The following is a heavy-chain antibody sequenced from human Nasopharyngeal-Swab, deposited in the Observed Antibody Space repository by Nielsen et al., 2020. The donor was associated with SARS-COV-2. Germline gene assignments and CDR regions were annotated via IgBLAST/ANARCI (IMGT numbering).Heavy chain of an antibody. D-gene: IGHD6-6*01. CDR2: IYYSGST. V-gene: IGHV4-59*01. Sequence: RQAPGKGLEWIGYIYYSGSTNYNPSLKSRVTISVDTSKNQFSLKLSSVTAADTAVYYCARGYSSSYFSYYYYGLDYWGQGTLVTVSS. CDR3: ARGYSSSYFSYYYYGLDY. J-gene: IGHJ4*02.